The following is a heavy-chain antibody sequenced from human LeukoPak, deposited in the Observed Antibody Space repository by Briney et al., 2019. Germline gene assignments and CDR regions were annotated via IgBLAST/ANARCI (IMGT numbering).Heavy chain of an antibody. CDR3: ATAAFGGSSAFDY. D-gene: IGHD1-26*01. J-gene: IGHJ4*02. CDR1: GHTLTELS. Sequence: ASVKVSCKVSGHTLTELSMHWVRQAPGKGLEWRGGFDPEEGETIYEPKLQGRVTMTEDTSTDTAYMELSSLGYEDAAVYCCATAAFGGSSAFDYWGQGTLVTVSS. V-gene: IGHV1-24*01. CDR2: FDPEEGET.